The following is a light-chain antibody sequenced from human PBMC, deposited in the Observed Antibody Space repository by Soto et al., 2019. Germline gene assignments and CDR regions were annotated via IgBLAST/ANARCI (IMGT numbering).Light chain of an antibody. J-gene: IGLJ1*01. V-gene: IGLV2-14*01. CDR2: VNS. CDR1: SSDVGDYKY. CDR3: SSYTSSDTPYV. Sequence: QSALTQPASVSGSPGQSITISCTGTSSDVGDYKYVSWYQQHPDKAPKLIIFVNSNRPSGVSNRFSGSKSGNTASLTISGLQAEDEADYYCSSYTSSDTPYVFGTGPKLTVL.